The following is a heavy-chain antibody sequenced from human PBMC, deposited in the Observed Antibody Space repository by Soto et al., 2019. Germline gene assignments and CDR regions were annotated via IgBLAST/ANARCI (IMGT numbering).Heavy chain of an antibody. CDR1: GFTFSSYA. CDR2: ISYDGSNK. J-gene: IGHJ2*01. CDR3: ARDRDYYYSSGYFFDL. V-gene: IGHV3-30*04. D-gene: IGHD3-22*01. Sequence: GGSLRLSCAASGFTFSSYAMHWVRQAPGKGLEWVAVISYDGSNKYYADSVKGRFTISRDNSKNTLYLQMNSLRAEDTAVYYCARDRDYYYSSGYFFDLWGRGTLVTVSS.